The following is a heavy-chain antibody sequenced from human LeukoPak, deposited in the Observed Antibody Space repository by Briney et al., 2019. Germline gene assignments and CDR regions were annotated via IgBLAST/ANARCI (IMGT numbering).Heavy chain of an antibody. CDR1: GGSISSSSHY. D-gene: IGHD2-21*01. Sequence: SDTLSLTCTVSGGSISSSSHYWGWNRQPPGRGLEWIGSIYYSGSTYYNPSLKSRVTISVDTSKNQFSLKLSSVSAADTAVYHCARHIVVVSTPADWFDPWGQGTLVTVSS. J-gene: IGHJ5*02. V-gene: IGHV4-39*01. CDR2: IYYSGST. CDR3: ARHIVVVSTPADWFDP.